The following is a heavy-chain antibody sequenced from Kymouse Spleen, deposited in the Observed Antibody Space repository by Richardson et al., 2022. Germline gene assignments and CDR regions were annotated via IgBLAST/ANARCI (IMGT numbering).Heavy chain of an antibody. J-gene: IGHJ4*02. CDR1: GFTFSSYG. D-gene: IGHD3-10*01. V-gene: IGHV3-33*01. CDR3: ARDRVTMVRGVIIY. CDR2: IWYDGSNK. Sequence: QVQLVESGGGVVQPGRSLRLSCAASGFTFSSYGMHWVRQAPGKGLEWVAVIWYDGSNKYYADSVKGRFTISRDNSKNTLYLQMNSLRAEDTAVYYCARDRVTMVRGVIIYWGQGTLVTVSS.